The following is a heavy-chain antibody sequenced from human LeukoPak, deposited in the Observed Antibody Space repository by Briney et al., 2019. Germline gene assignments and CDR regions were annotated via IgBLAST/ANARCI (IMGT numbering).Heavy chain of an antibody. Sequence: ASVKVSCKASGCSFTTYGISWVRQAPGQGLEWMGWISAYNGNTNYAQKLQGRVTMTTDTSTSTAYMELRSLRYDDTAVYYCARDMIAARPNWFDPWGQGTLVTVSS. CDR1: GCSFTTYG. J-gene: IGHJ5*02. V-gene: IGHV1-18*01. CDR3: ARDMIAARPNWFDP. CDR2: ISAYNGNT. D-gene: IGHD6-6*01.